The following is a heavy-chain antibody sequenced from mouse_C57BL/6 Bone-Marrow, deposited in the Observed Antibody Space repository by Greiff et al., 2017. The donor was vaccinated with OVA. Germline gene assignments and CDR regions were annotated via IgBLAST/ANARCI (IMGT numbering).Heavy chain of an antibody. V-gene: IGHV1-74*01. CDR2: IHPSDSDT. Sequence: QVQLQQPGAELVKPGASVKVSCKASGYTFTSYWMHWVKQRPGQGLEWIGRIHPSDSDTNYNQKFKGKATLTGDKSSSTAYMQLSSLTSEDSAVYYCAIGNYYGSSYYAMDYWGQGTSVTVSS. D-gene: IGHD1-1*01. CDR3: AIGNYYGSSYYAMDY. J-gene: IGHJ4*01. CDR1: GYTFTSYW.